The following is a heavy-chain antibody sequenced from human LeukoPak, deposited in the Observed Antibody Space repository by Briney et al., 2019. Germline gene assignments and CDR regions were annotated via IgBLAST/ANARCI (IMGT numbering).Heavy chain of an antibody. CDR3: TTDHPMVYAIRSPYYYYYMDV. CDR2: ISGSGGST. CDR1: GFTVSSNH. J-gene: IGHJ6*03. Sequence: GGSLRLSCAVSGFTVSSNHMSWVRQAPGKGLEWVAAISGSGGSTYYADSVKGRFTISRDNSKNTLYLQMNSLRAEDTAVYYCTTDHPMVYAIRSPYYYYYMDVWGKGTTVTVSS. D-gene: IGHD2-8*01. V-gene: IGHV3-23*01.